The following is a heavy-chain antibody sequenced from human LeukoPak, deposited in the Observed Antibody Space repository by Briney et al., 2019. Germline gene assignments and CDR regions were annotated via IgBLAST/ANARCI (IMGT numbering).Heavy chain of an antibody. J-gene: IGHJ4*02. CDR1: GGSFSGYY. CDR2: INDGGSS. V-gene: IGHV4-34*01. CDR3: ARRVRSGDGWVFDY. Sequence: SETLSLTCAVYGGSFSGYYWSWIRQTPGKGLEWIGEINDGGSSNCNPSLKSRISISVDTSKNQFSLKLRSVTAADTAVYYCARRVRSGDGWVFDYWGQGGLVTVSS. D-gene: IGHD5-24*01.